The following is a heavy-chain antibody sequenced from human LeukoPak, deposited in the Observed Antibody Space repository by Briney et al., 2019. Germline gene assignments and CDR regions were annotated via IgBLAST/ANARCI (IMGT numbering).Heavy chain of an antibody. CDR3: ARVSGDGYYFDY. CDR1: GGSISSSSYY. Sequence: SETLSLTCTVSGGSISSSSYYWGWIRQPPGKGLEWIGSIYYSGSTYYNPSLKSRVTISVDTSKNQFSLKLSSVTAADTAVYYCARVSGDGYYFDYWGQGTLVTVTS. D-gene: IGHD5-24*01. J-gene: IGHJ4*02. V-gene: IGHV4-39*07. CDR2: IYYSGST.